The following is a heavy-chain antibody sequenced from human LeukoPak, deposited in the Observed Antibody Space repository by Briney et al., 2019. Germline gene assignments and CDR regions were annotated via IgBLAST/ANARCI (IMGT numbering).Heavy chain of an antibody. D-gene: IGHD2-15*01. Sequence: PGGSLRLSCAASGFTVSSNHMSWVRQAPGKGLEWVSVIYNGGSTNNADSVKGRFTISRDTSKNTLYLQMNSLRAEDTAVYYCARENCSGGSCYLYYYYGTDVWGQGTTVTVSS. CDR1: GFTVSSNH. V-gene: IGHV3-66*01. CDR2: IYNGGST. J-gene: IGHJ6*02. CDR3: ARENCSGGSCYLYYYYGTDV.